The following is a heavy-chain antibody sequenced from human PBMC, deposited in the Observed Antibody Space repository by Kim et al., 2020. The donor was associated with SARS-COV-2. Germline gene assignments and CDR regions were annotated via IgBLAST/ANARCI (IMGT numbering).Heavy chain of an antibody. V-gene: IGHV4-34*01. CDR3: ARSPTVIAARLDY. D-gene: IGHD6-6*01. CDR1: GGSFSGYY. CDR2: INHSGST. J-gene: IGHJ4*02. Sequence: SETLSLTCAVYGGSFSGYYWSWIRQPPGKGLEWIGEINHSGSTNYNPSLKSRVTISVDTSKNQFSLKLSSVTAADTAVYYCARSPTVIAARLDYWGQGT.